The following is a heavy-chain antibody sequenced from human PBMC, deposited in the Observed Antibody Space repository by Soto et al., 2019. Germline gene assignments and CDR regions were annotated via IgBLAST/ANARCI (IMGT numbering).Heavy chain of an antibody. Sequence: EVQLVESGGGLVKPGGSLRLSCAASGFTFSSYSMNWVRQAPGKGLEWVSSISSSSSYIYYADSVKGRFTISRDNAKNSLYLQMNSLRAEDTAVYYCARELRIAAAGTLNWFDPWGQGTLVTVSS. CDR2: ISSSSSYI. CDR3: ARELRIAAAGTLNWFDP. J-gene: IGHJ5*02. CDR1: GFTFSSYS. D-gene: IGHD6-13*01. V-gene: IGHV3-21*01.